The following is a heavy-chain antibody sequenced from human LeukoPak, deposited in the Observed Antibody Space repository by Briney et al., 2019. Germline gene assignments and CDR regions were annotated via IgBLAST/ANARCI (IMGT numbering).Heavy chain of an antibody. V-gene: IGHV3-74*03. D-gene: IGHD5-12*01. CDR3: AREGRVSGYDFDC. Sequence: GGSLRLSCAASGFTFSSYWMHWVRQAPGKGLVWVSRINSDGSSVTYADSVKGRFTISRDNAKNALYLQMNSPRVEDTAVYYCAREGRVSGYDFDCWGQGTLVTVSS. J-gene: IGHJ4*02. CDR1: GFTFSSYW. CDR2: INSDGSSV.